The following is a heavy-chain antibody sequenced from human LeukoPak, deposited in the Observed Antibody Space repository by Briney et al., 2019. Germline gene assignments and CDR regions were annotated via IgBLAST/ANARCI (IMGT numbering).Heavy chain of an antibody. J-gene: IGHJ4*02. Sequence: ASVKVSCKASGYTFTSYGISWVRQAPGQGLEWMGWISAYNGNTNYAQKLQGRVTMTTDTSTSTAYMELRSLRSDDTAVYYCARDFYYGSGSYYPPPFDYWGQGTLVTVS. CDR1: GYTFTSYG. V-gene: IGHV1-18*04. CDR3: ARDFYYGSGSYYPPPFDY. CDR2: ISAYNGNT. D-gene: IGHD3-10*01.